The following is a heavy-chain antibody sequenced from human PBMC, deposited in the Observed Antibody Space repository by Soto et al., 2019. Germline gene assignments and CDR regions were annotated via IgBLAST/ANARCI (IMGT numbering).Heavy chain of an antibody. Sequence: GGSLRLSCAASGFTFSSYSMNWVRQAPGKGLEWVSYISSSSSTIYYADSVKGRFTISRDNAKNSLYLQMNSLRAEDTAAYYCARDLGSSWYPEYFQHWGQGTLVTVSS. D-gene: IGHD6-13*01. CDR3: ARDLGSSWYPEYFQH. J-gene: IGHJ1*01. CDR1: GFTFSSYS. CDR2: ISSSSSTI. V-gene: IGHV3-48*01.